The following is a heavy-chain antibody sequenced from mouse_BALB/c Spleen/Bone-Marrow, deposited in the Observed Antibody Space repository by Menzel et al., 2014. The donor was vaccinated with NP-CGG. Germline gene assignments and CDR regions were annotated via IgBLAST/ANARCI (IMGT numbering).Heavy chain of an antibody. J-gene: IGHJ3*01. CDR1: GFTFSSYG. D-gene: IGHD4-1*02. V-gene: IGHV5-6*01. CDR2: INNGGTYT. CDR3: ALNWDPAY. Sequence: EVQGVESGGDLVKPGGSLKLPCAASGFTFSSYGMSWVRQTPDKRLEWVATINNGGTYTYYPDSVKGRFTISGDNAKNTLYLQMSSLKSEDTAMYYCALNWDPAYWGQGTLVTVSA.